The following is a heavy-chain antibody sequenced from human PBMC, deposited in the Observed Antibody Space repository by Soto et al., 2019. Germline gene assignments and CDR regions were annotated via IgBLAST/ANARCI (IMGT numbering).Heavy chain of an antibody. CDR2: ISASGAAT. CDR1: GFSFSNYG. J-gene: IGHJ4*02. Sequence: EVQLLESGGDSVQPGGSLRLSCAASGFSFSNYGMTWVRQAPGKGLEWVSTISASGAATAYPDSVKGRFTISRDNFKNTVYLQMDSLRAEDTAVYFCTKDTSETKDISGTYYTSDFWGQGTLVTVSS. V-gene: IGHV3-23*01. CDR3: TKDTSETKDISGTYYTSDF. D-gene: IGHD1-26*01.